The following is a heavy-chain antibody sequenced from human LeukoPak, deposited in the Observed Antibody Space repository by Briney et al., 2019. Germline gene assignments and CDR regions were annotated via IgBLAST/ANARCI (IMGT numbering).Heavy chain of an antibody. V-gene: IGHV3-21*01. J-gene: IGHJ4*02. CDR1: GFTFSSYS. CDR2: ISSSSSYI. Sequence: GGSLRLSCAASGFTFSSYSMNWVRQAPGKGLEWVSSISSSSSYIYYADSVKGRFTISRDNAKNSLYLQMNSLRAEDTAVYYCARRGSSGFYYFDYWGQGTLVTVSS. CDR3: ARRGSSGFYYFDY. D-gene: IGHD6-19*01.